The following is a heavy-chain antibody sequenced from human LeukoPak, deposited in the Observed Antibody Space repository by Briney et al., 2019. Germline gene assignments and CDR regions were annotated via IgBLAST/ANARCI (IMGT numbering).Heavy chain of an antibody. D-gene: IGHD3-10*01. CDR1: GFTFSSYA. CDR2: ISGSGGST. CDR3: TREYYYGSGSYYNGY. Sequence: GGSLRLSCAASGFTFSSYAMSWVRQAPGKGLEWVSAISGSGGSTYYADSVKGRFTISRDNAKNSLYLQMNSLRAEDTAVYYCTREYYYGSGSYYNGYWGQGTLVTVSS. J-gene: IGHJ4*02. V-gene: IGHV3-23*01.